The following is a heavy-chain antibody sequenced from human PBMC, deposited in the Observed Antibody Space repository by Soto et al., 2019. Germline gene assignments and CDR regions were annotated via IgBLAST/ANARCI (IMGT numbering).Heavy chain of an antibody. D-gene: IGHD1-1*01. CDR1: GGSVSGCDYF. CDR3: ARHQRENGRDAQPLDR. V-gene: IGHV4-39*01. CDR2: ICSSGTT. Sequence: KTSETLSLTCTVSGGSVSGCDYFWGWVRQSPGKGLAWIGSICSSGTTYYNPSLKSRVTISVDTSKNQFSLRLRSVTAADTALYYCARHQRENGRDAQPLDRWGQGIMVTVSS. J-gene: IGHJ5*02.